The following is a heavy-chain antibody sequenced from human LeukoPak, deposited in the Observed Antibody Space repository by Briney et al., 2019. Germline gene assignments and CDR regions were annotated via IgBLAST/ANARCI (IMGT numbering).Heavy chain of an antibody. D-gene: IGHD5-18*01. Sequence: GGSLRLSCAASGFTVSSDYMSWVRQAPGKGLEWVSVIYSGGSTDYADSVRGRFTISRDNSKNTLYLQMNSLRAEDTAVYYCAKGDSYGRNYYFDYWGQGTLVTVSS. CDR1: GFTVSSDY. V-gene: IGHV3-66*01. J-gene: IGHJ4*02. CDR3: AKGDSYGRNYYFDY. CDR2: IYSGGST.